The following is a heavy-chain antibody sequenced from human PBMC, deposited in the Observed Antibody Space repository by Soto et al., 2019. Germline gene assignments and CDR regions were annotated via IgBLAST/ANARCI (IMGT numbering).Heavy chain of an antibody. CDR1: GFTFSDAW. J-gene: IGHJ6*03. CDR2: IKRKTEGGTT. Sequence: GGSLRLSCVASGFTFSDAWMNWVRQAPGKGLEWIGRIKRKTEGGTTNYAAPVKDKLTISRDDSKKTINLQMNSLKTEDTAVYYCTSSAHGYYYYYMDIWGTGTTVTVSS. V-gene: IGHV3-15*01. CDR3: TSSAHGYYYYYMDI.